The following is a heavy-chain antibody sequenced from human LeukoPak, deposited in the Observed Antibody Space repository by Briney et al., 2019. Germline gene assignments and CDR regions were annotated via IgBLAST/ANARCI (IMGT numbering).Heavy chain of an antibody. Sequence: GESLKISCKGSGYSFTSYWIGWVRQMPGKGLEWMGIIYPGDSGTRYSPSFQGQVTISADKSNSTAYLQWSSLKASDTAMYYCARPGGSSGYYFHYFDYWGQGTLVTVSS. J-gene: IGHJ4*02. V-gene: IGHV5-51*01. D-gene: IGHD3-22*01. CDR1: GYSFTSYW. CDR2: IYPGDSGT. CDR3: ARPGGSSGYYFHYFDY.